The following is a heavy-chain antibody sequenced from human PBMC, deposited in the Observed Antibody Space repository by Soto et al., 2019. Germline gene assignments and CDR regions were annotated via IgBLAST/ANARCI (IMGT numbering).Heavy chain of an antibody. D-gene: IGHD3-3*01. CDR3: AKNLQFLKQKAYYYTVWTS. V-gene: IGHV1-2*04. J-gene: IGHJ6*02. Sequence: ASVKVSCKASGYTFTGYYMHWVRQAPGQGLEWMGWINPNSGGTNYAQKFQGWVTMTRDTSISTAYMELSRLRSDDTAVYYGAKNLQFLKQKAYYYTVWTSGAKGPRSPS. CDR2: INPNSGGT. CDR1: GYTFTGYY.